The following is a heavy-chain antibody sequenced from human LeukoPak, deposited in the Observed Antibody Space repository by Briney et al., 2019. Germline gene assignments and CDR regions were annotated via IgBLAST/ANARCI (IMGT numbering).Heavy chain of an antibody. CDR2: IRFDGLRE. D-gene: IGHD3-10*01. CDR3: AKDPLPYYYGSGSYCDY. V-gene: IGHV3-30*02. Sequence: GGSLRLSCATSGFTFSTYDMHWVRQAPGKGLEWVAHIRFDGLRERYADSVRGRVTVSRDNSKNTLFLQMNSLRAEDTAVYYCAKDPLPYYYGSGSYCDYWGQGTLVTVSS. J-gene: IGHJ4*02. CDR1: GFTFSTYD.